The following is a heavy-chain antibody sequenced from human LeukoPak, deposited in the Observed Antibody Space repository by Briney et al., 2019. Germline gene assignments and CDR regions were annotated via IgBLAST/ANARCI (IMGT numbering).Heavy chain of an antibody. D-gene: IGHD2-2*01. CDR1: GYTFTSYG. CDR3: ARGGGRYCSSTSCFAMDV. CDR2: ISAYNGNT. Sequence: ASVKVSCKASGYTFTSYGISWVRQAPGQGLEWMGWISAYNGNTNYAQKLQGRVTMTTDTSTSTAYMELRSLRSDDTAVYYCARGGGRYCSSTSCFAMDVWGKGTTVTVSS. J-gene: IGHJ6*03. V-gene: IGHV1-18*01.